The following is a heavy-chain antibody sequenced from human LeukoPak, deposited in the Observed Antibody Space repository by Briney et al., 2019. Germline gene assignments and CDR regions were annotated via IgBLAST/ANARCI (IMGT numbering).Heavy chain of an antibody. CDR1: GFTFSSYW. V-gene: IGHV3-74*01. D-gene: IGHD3-22*01. CDR3: ARDNSSGPYFDY. CDR2: INSDGSST. J-gene: IGHJ4*02. Sequence: GGSLRLSCAASGFTFSSYWMHWVRHAPGKGLVWVSRINSDGSSTSYADSVKGRFTISRDNAKNTLYLQMNSLRAEDTAVYYCARDNSSGPYFDYWGQGTLVTVSS.